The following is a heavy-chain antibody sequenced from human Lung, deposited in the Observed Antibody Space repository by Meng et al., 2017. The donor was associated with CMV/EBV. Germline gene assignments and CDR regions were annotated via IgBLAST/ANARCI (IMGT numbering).Heavy chain of an antibody. D-gene: IGHD3-16*01. CDR3: AKVISWGVVNPFDY. J-gene: IGHJ4*02. CDR1: GFTSTPYS. CDR2: ISGGSEYS. Sequence: FGFTSTPYSMGWVRRAPGRGRQWGSVISGGSEYSYYADSMKSRFTISRDNSQNTLYLQMNSPRDDDTAIYYCAKVISWGVVNPFDYWGQGTLVTVSS. V-gene: IGHV3-23*01.